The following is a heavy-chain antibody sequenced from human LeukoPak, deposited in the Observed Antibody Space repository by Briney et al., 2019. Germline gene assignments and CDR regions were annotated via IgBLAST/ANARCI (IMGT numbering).Heavy chain of an antibody. CDR1: GYTFTSYG. J-gene: IGHJ5*02. V-gene: IGHV1-18*01. Sequence: ASVKVSCKASGYTFTSYGISWVRQAPGQGVEWMGWISAYNGNTNYAQKLQGRVTMTTDTSTSTAYMELRSLRSDDTAVYYCARVPDGCNTGNWFDPWGQGTLVTVSS. D-gene: IGHD4-23*01. CDR2: ISAYNGNT. CDR3: ARVPDGCNTGNWFDP.